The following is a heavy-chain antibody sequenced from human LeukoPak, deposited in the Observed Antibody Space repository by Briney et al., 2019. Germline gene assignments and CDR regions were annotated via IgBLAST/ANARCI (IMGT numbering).Heavy chain of an antibody. J-gene: IGHJ6*02. V-gene: IGHV4-30-2*01. D-gene: IGHD5-24*01. CDR2: IYHSGST. CDR3: ARDRGWLQDYGMDV. Sequence: SETLSLTCTVSGGSISSGGYYWSWIRQPPGKGLEWIGYIYHSGSTYYNPSLKSRVTISVDRSKNQFSLKLSSVTAADTAVYYCARDRGWLQDYGMDVWGQGTTVTVSS. CDR1: GGSISSGGYY.